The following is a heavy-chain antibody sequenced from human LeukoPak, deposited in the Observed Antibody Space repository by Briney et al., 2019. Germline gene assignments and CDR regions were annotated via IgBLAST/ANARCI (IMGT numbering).Heavy chain of an antibody. CDR2: IYYSGST. CDR3: ARRFVLTFDAFDI. CDR1: GGSISSSSYY. Sequence: SETLSLTCTVSGGSISSSSYYWGWIRQPPGKGLEWIGSIYYSGSTYYNPSLKSRVTISVDTSKNQFSLKLSSVTAADTAVYYCARRFVLTFDAFDIWGQGTMVTVSS. V-gene: IGHV4-39*07. J-gene: IGHJ3*02. D-gene: IGHD3-16*01.